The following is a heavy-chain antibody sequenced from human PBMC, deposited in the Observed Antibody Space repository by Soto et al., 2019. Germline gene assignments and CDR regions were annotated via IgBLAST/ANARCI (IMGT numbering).Heavy chain of an antibody. D-gene: IGHD2-15*01. CDR1: GFTFSIYG. V-gene: IGHV3-30*18. CDR3: AKKGDGSFQEVVEN. CDR2: ISYDGSNK. J-gene: IGHJ4*02. Sequence: QVQLVESGGGVVQPGRSLRLSCAASGFTFSIYGMHWVRQAPGKGLEWVAVISYDGSNKNHAESVKGRFIISRDNSKNTLYLQMNDLRAEDTAVYYCAKKGDGSFQEVVENWGQGTLVTVSS.